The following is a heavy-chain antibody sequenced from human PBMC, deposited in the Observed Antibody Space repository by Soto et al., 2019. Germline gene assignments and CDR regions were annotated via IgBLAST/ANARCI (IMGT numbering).Heavy chain of an antibody. CDR2: IYYSGTS. Sequence: QGQLQESGPGLVKPSETLSLSCTVSGGSISNYYWSWIRQPPGKGLEWLGRIYYSGTSNYKPSLKSRVTISVDTSKNQFSLKLSSVTAADTAMYYCARLRYYAPYWYFDLWGRGTLVTVSS. CDR3: ARLRYYAPYWYFDL. D-gene: IGHD2-2*01. J-gene: IGHJ2*01. V-gene: IGHV4-59*08. CDR1: GGSISNYY.